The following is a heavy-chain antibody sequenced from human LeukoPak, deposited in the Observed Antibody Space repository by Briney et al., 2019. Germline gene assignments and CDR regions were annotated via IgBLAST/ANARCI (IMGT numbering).Heavy chain of an antibody. CDR3: ATSITIFGVVIIPVWGGFDP. CDR2: FDPEDGET. V-gene: IGHV1-24*01. CDR1: GYTLTELS. Sequence: VASVKVSCKVSGYTLTELSMHWVRQAPGKELEWMGGFDPEDGETIYAQKFQGRVTMTEDTSTDTAYMELSSLRSEDTAVYYCATSITIFGVVIIPVWGGFDPWGQGTLVTVSS. J-gene: IGHJ5*02. D-gene: IGHD3-3*01.